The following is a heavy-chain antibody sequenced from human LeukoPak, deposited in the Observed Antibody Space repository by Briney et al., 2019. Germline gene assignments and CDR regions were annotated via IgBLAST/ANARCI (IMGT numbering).Heavy chain of an antibody. CDR2: IKQDGSEK. Sequence: GGSLRLSCAASEFTFSSYWMSWVRQAPGKGLEWVANIKQDGSEKFYVDSVKGRFTISRDNAKNSLYLQMSILRAEDTAVYYCARIYSSSWYLYYRFAFDLWGQGTMVTVSS. J-gene: IGHJ3*01. V-gene: IGHV3-7*01. D-gene: IGHD6-13*01. CDR1: EFTFSSYW. CDR3: ARIYSSSWYLYYRFAFDL.